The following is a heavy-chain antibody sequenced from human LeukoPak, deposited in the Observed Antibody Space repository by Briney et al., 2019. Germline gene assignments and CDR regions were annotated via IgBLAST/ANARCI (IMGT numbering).Heavy chain of an antibody. CDR3: ASKSSGYSNAFDI. CDR2: IIPIFGTA. CDR1: GYTFTSYG. D-gene: IGHD3-22*01. J-gene: IGHJ3*02. V-gene: IGHV1-69*13. Sequence: AASVKVSCKASGYTFTSYGISWVRQAPGQGLEWMGGIIPIFGTANYAQKFQGRVTITADESTSTAYMELSSLRSEDTAVYYCASKSSGYSNAFDIWGQGTMVTVSS.